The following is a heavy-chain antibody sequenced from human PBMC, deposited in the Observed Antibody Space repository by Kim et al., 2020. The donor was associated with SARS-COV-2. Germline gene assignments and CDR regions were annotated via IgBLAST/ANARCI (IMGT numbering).Heavy chain of an antibody. D-gene: IGHD3-10*01. J-gene: IGHJ6*02. Sequence: GGSLRLSCAASGFTFSSYSMNWVRQAPGKGLEWVSSISSSSSYIYYADSVKGRFTISRDNAKNSLYLQMNSLRAEDTAVYYCARDPPITMVRGVYYYGMDVWGQGTTVTVSS. V-gene: IGHV3-21*01. CDR1: GFTFSSYS. CDR2: ISSSSSYI. CDR3: ARDPPITMVRGVYYYGMDV.